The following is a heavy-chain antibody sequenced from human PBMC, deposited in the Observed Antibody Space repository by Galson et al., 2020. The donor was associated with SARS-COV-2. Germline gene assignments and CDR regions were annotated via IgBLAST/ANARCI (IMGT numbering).Heavy chain of an antibody. J-gene: IGHJ5*02. D-gene: IGHD3-3*01. Sequence: SATLSLTCTVYGYSISSGYYWGWIRQPPGKGLEWIGSIYHSGSTYYNPSLKSRVTISVDTSKNQFSLKLSSVTAADTAVYYCARVYAIGVLDPWGQGTLVTVSS. CDR2: IYHSGST. V-gene: IGHV4-38-2*02. CDR1: GYSISSGYY. CDR3: ARVYAIGVLDP.